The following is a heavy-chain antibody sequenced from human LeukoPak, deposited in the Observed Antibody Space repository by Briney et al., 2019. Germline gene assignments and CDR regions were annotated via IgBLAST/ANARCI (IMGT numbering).Heavy chain of an antibody. D-gene: IGHD4-17*01. CDR2: IHNSATT. CDR1: GGSLSSHF. CDR3: ARSRGGFGDYGSWFDP. J-gene: IGHJ5*02. V-gene: IGHV4-59*11. Sequence: SETLSLTCTVSGGSLSSHFWSWIRQPPGKGLEWIGYIHNSATTNCNPSLKSRVTISLDTAKNQFSLKLTSVTAADTAVYFCARSRGGFGDYGSWFDPWGQGTLVTVSS.